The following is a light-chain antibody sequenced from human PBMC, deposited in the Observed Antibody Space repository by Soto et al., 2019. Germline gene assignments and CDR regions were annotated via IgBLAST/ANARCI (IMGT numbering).Light chain of an antibody. CDR1: QSISGW. J-gene: IGKJ1*01. CDR3: QQYSSDWT. CDR2: EAS. Sequence: GDTVIITCRASQSISGWLAWYQQKPGKAPKLLIYEASRLDSGVPSRFSGSGSGTEFSLTIRNLQPDDFATYYCQQYSSDWTFGQGTKVEIK. V-gene: IGKV1-5*03.